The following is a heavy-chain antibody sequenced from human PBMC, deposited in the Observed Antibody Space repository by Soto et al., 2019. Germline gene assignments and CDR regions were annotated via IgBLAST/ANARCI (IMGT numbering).Heavy chain of an antibody. J-gene: IGHJ6*04. Sequence: GGSLRLSCAASGFTFSSYAMHWVRQAPGKGLEWVAVISYDGSNKYYADSVKGRFTISRDNSKNTLYLQMNSLRAEDTAAYYCARDVKRYFDWLGYYYYYYGMDVWGKGTTVTVSS. CDR2: ISYDGSNK. D-gene: IGHD3-9*01. CDR3: ARDVKRYFDWLGYYYYYYGMDV. V-gene: IGHV3-30-3*01. CDR1: GFTFSSYA.